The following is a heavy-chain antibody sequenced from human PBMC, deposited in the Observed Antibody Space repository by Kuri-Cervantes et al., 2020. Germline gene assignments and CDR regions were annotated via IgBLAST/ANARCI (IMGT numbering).Heavy chain of an antibody. CDR2: ISSSSSTI. V-gene: IGHV3-11*01. D-gene: IGHD6-19*01. CDR1: GFTFSDYY. J-gene: IGHJ4*02. Sequence: GESLKISCAASGFTFSDYYMTWIRQAPGKGLEWLSYISSSSSTIYYADSVKGRFTISRDNAKNSLFLQMNSLRAEDTAVFYCARGSGWLPDYWGQGTLVTVSS. CDR3: ARGSGWLPDY.